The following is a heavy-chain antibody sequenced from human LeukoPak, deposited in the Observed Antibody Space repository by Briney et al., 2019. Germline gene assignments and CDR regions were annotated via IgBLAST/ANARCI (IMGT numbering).Heavy chain of an antibody. D-gene: IGHD5-18*01. CDR1: GYTFTSYY. CDR3: ARVEWGEYSYGLNFDY. CDR2: INPSGGST. Sequence: WASVKVSCKASGYTFTSYYMHWVRQAPGRGLEWMGIINPSGGSTSYAQKFQGRVTMTRDMSTSTVYMELSSLRSEDTAVYYCARVEWGEYSYGLNFDYWGQGTLVTVSS. J-gene: IGHJ4*02. V-gene: IGHV1-46*01.